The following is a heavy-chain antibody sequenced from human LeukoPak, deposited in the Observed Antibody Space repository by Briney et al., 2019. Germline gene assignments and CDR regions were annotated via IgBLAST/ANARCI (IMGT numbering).Heavy chain of an antibody. D-gene: IGHD2-21*01. Sequence: GGSLRLSCAASGFTFSTYWMSWVRQAPGKGLEWVANIKQDGSVKYYVDSVKDRFTISRDNAKNSLYLQMNSLRAEDTAMYYCARGEFCDLRYDCWGQGSLVTVSS. CDR3: ARGEFCDLRYDC. V-gene: IGHV3-7*03. CDR2: IKQDGSVK. J-gene: IGHJ4*02. CDR1: GFTFSTYW.